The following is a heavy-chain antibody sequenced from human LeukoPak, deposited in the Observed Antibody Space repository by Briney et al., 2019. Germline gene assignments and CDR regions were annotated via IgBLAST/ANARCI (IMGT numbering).Heavy chain of an antibody. V-gene: IGHV4-34*01. CDR3: ARLPYSYDSSGHYYFSFDY. CDR1: GGSFSGDY. J-gene: IGHJ4*02. D-gene: IGHD3-22*01. Sequence: SETLSLTCAVYGGSFSGDYSSWIRQPPSQGLEGIGEINHSGSTNYNPSLKRRVTISVDTSKNQFSLKLSSVTAADTAVYYCARLPYSYDSSGHYYFSFDYWGQGTLVTVSS. CDR2: INHSGST.